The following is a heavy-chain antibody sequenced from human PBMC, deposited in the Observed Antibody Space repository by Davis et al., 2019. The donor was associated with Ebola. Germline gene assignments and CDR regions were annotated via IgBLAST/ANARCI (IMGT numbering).Heavy chain of an antibody. Sequence: MPSETLSLTCAVYGGSSSGYYWSWIRQLPGKGLGWIGEINHSGSTTYNPSLKSRATISVDTSKNQFSLKLSSVTAADTAVYYCARSRVVTNYYYYGMDVWGQGTTVTVSS. D-gene: IGHD3-3*01. CDR2: INHSGST. J-gene: IGHJ6*02. CDR1: GGSSSGYY. V-gene: IGHV4-34*01. CDR3: ARSRVVTNYYYYGMDV.